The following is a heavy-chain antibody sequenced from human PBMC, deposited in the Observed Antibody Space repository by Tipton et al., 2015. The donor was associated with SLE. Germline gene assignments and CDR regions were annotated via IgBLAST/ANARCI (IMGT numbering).Heavy chain of an antibody. D-gene: IGHD3-3*01. V-gene: IGHV3-23*01. Sequence: SLRLSCAASGFTFSSYAMSWVRQAPGKGLEWVSAISGSGGSTYYADSVKGRFTISRDNSKNTLYLQMNSLRAEDTAVYYCARDYPPGGEWLSDFDYWGQGTLVTVSS. CDR2: ISGSGGST. CDR3: ARDYPPGGEWLSDFDY. J-gene: IGHJ4*02. CDR1: GFTFSSYA.